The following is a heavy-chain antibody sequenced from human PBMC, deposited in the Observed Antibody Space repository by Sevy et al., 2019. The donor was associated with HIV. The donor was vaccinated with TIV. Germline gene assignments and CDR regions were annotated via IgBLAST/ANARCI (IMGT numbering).Heavy chain of an antibody. D-gene: IGHD2-2*01. CDR1: GFTFRSYW. V-gene: IGHV3-7*03. CDR3: ARDCNSASCLWGMDV. J-gene: IGHJ6*02. CDR2: IKLDGSEK. Sequence: QLVGSLRLSCVASGFTFRSYWMSWVRQAPGKGLEWVANIKLDGSEKYYVDSVKGRFTISRDNAKNSLFLQMNSLRAEDTAVYYCARDCNSASCLWGMDVWGQGTTVTVSS.